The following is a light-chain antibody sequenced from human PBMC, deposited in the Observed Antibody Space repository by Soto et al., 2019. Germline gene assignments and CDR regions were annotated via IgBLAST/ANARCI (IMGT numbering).Light chain of an antibody. CDR3: SSYAGSNNYV. V-gene: IGLV2-8*01. CDR2: EVS. J-gene: IGLJ1*01. Sequence: QSALTQPPSASGSPGQSVTISCTGTSSDVGGYNYVSWYQQHPSKAHKLMIYEVSKRPSGVHDRFSGSKFGNTASLTVSGLQAEDEADYYCSSYAGSNNYVFGTGTKVTVL. CDR1: SSDVGGYNY.